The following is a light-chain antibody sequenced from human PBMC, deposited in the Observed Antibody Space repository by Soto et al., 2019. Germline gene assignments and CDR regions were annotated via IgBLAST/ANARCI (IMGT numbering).Light chain of an antibody. CDR3: SSYTSTSTYV. CDR2: EVS. V-gene: IGLV2-18*02. Sequence: QSALTQPPSVSGSPGQSVTISCTGTSSDVGSYNRVSWYQQPPGTAPKLMIYEVSNRPSGVPDRFSGSKSGYTASLTISGLQAEDEADYYCSSYTSTSTYVFGTGTKLTVL. J-gene: IGLJ1*01. CDR1: SSDVGSYNR.